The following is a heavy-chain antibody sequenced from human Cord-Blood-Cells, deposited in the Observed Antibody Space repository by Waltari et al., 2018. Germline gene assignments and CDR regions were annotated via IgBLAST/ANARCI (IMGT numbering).Heavy chain of an antibody. J-gene: IGHJ5*02. CDR2: INPNSGGT. V-gene: IGHV1-2*02. D-gene: IGHD1-26*01. CDR3: ARAIVGATYNWFDP. CDR1: GYTFTGYQ. Sequence: QVQLVQSGAEVKKPGASVKVSCKASGYTFTGYQTQRVGQAPGQGLEWMGWINPNSGGTNYAQKFQGRVTMTRDTSISTAYMELSRLRSDDTAVYYCARAIVGATYNWFDPWGQGTLVTVSS.